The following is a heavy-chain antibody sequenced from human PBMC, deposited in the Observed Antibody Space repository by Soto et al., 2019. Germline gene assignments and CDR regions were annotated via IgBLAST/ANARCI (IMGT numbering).Heavy chain of an antibody. CDR3: ARQYCISTSCYSWFDP. CDR1: GYTFTSYA. CDR2: INPIIGNT. J-gene: IGHJ5*02. D-gene: IGHD2-2*01. Sequence: GASVKASSTACGYTFTSYAMHCVRQAPGQRLEWMGWINPIIGNTKYSQKFQGRVTITADKSTSTAYMELSSLRSEDTAVYYCARQYCISTSCYSWFDPWGQGTLVTV. V-gene: IGHV1-3*01.